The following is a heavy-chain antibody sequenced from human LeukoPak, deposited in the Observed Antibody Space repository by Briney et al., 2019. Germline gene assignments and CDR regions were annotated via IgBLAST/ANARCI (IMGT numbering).Heavy chain of an antibody. V-gene: IGHV4-59*01. J-gene: IGHJ4*02. Sequence: SETLSLTCTVSGGSISSYYWSWIRQPPGKGLEWIGYIYYSGSTNYNPSLKSRVTISVKTSKNQFSLKLRSVTAADTAVYYCARVTGYTIEDYFDYWGRGTLVTVSS. CDR1: GGSISSYY. CDR2: IYYSGST. D-gene: IGHD3-9*01. CDR3: ARVTGYTIEDYFDY.